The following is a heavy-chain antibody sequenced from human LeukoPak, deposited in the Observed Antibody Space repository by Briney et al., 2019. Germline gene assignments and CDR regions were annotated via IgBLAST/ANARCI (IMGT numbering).Heavy chain of an antibody. J-gene: IGHJ4*02. Sequence: GGSLRLSCAASGFTFSSYAMHWVRQAPGKGLEWVAVISYDRSNKYYADSVKGRFTISRDNSKNTLYLQMNSLRAEDTAVYYCARGLDGYNEMPFDYWGQGTLVTVSS. CDR3: ARGLDGYNEMPFDY. V-gene: IGHV3-30-3*01. CDR2: ISYDRSNK. D-gene: IGHD5-24*01. CDR1: GFTFSSYA.